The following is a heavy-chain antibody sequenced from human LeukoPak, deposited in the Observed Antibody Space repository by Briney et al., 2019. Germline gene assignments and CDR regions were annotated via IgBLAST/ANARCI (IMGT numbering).Heavy chain of an antibody. CDR2: IKEDGSEK. D-gene: IGHD6-13*01. CDR3: ARDVIAVASTSGFDY. J-gene: IGHJ4*02. Sequence: PGGSLRLSCAASGFTFSRYWMSWVRQAPGKGLEWVANIKEDGSEKYYVDCVEGRFTISRDNAKNSLYLQMHRLRDQDAAVYYCARDVIAVASTSGFDYWGQGTLVTVSS. CDR1: GFTFSRYW. V-gene: IGHV3-7*01.